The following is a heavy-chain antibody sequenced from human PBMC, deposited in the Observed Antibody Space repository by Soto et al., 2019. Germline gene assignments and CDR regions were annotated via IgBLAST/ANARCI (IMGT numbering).Heavy chain of an antibody. D-gene: IGHD6-19*01. CDR1: GFNVSDNY. CDR2: FFTGGST. Sequence: LRLSCAAAGFNVSDNYMGWVRQAPGKGLEWVSSFFTGGSTDYADSVKGRFTISRDDSKNTVYLQTNSLRAEDTAVYFCVRERRGLGIGFDHWGQGTLVTVSS. J-gene: IGHJ4*02. V-gene: IGHV3-53*01. CDR3: VRERRGLGIGFDH.